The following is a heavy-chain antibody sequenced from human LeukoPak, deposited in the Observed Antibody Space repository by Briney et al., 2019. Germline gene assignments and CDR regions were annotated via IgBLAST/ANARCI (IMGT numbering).Heavy chain of an antibody. Sequence: AGGSLRLSCAASGFTFSSYWMSWVRQAPGKGLEWVANIKQDGSEKYYVDSVKGRFTISRDNAKNSLYLQMNGLRAEDTAVYYCAREQYDYGAPFDYWGQGTLVTVSS. V-gene: IGHV3-7*03. D-gene: IGHD4-17*01. J-gene: IGHJ4*02. CDR3: AREQYDYGAPFDY. CDR1: GFTFSSYW. CDR2: IKQDGSEK.